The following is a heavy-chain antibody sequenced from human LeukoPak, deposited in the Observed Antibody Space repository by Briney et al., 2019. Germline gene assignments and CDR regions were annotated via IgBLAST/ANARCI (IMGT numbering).Heavy chain of an antibody. V-gene: IGHV3-30*18. Sequence: GGSLRLSCVASGFTFSNYGFRWVRQTPGKGLEWVAVISYDGSDKYYADSVKGRFTISRDNSKNTLYLQMNSLRAEDTAVYYCAKGYTDFDYWGQGTLVTVSS. CDR1: GFTFSNYG. CDR3: AKGYTDFDY. CDR2: ISYDGSDK. J-gene: IGHJ4*02. D-gene: IGHD3-16*02.